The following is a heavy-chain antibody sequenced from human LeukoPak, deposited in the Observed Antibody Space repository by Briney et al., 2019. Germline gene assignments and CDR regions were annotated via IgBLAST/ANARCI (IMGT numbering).Heavy chain of an antibody. D-gene: IGHD3-16*01. V-gene: IGHV3-7*03. Sequence: PGGSLRLSCAASGFTFSSYWMNWARQAPGKGLEWVASIKHNGNVNYYVDSVKGRFTIPRDNAKNSLYLQMSNLRAEDTAVYFCARGGGLDVWGQGATVTVSS. J-gene: IGHJ6*02. CDR2: IKHNGNVN. CDR3: ARGGGLDV. CDR1: GFTFSSYW.